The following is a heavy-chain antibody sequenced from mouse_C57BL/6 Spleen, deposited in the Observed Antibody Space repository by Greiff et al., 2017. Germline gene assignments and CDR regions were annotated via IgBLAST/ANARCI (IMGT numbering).Heavy chain of an antibody. D-gene: IGHD1-1*01. CDR3: AAHYYGSSWFAY. V-gene: IGHV1-72*01. J-gene: IGHJ3*01. CDR1: GYTFTSYW. Sequence: QVQLQQPGAELVKPGASVKLSCKASGYTFTSYWMHWVKQRPGRGLEWIGRIDPNSGGTKYNEKFKSKATLTVDKPSSTAYMQRSSLTSEDSAVYYWAAHYYGSSWFAYWGQGTLVTVSA. CDR2: IDPNSGGT.